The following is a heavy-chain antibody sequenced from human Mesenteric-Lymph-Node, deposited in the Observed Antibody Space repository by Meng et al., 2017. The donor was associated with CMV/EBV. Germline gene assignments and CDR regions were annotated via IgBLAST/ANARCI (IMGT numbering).Heavy chain of an antibody. CDR3: ARNLGSGWYYY. CDR2: ISHSGST. CDR1: GGSFSGYY. D-gene: IGHD6-19*01. Sequence: SETLSLTCAVYGGSFSGYYWTWIRQPPGKGLEWIGEISHSGSTNFNPSLKSRVTISVDTSKSQFSLKMTSVTAADTAVYYCARNLGSGWYYYWGRGTLVTVSS. V-gene: IGHV4-34*01. J-gene: IGHJ4*02.